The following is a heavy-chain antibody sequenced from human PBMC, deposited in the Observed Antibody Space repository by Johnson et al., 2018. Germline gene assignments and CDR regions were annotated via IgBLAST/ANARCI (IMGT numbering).Heavy chain of an antibody. V-gene: IGHV3-33*01. CDR2: IWYDGSNK. CDR3: ARDQDCSSTSCLGMDV. J-gene: IGHJ6*02. Sequence: VQLVQSGGGVVQPGRSLRLSCAASGFTFSSYGMHWVRQAPGKGLEGVAVIWYDGSNKYYADSVKGRFTISRDNSKNTLYRQMNSLRAEDTAVYYCARDQDCSSTSCLGMDVWGQGTTVTVSS. CDR1: GFTFSSYG. D-gene: IGHD2-2*01.